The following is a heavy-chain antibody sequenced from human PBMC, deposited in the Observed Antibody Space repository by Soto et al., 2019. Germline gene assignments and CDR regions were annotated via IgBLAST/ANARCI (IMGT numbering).Heavy chain of an antibody. D-gene: IGHD3-10*01. V-gene: IGHV3-23*01. Sequence: GGSLRLSCAASGFTFSSYAIGWVRQAPGKGLECISCISAGGGSSYYADSVKGRFTISRDSSKNTLYLQMNSLRAEDTAIYYCAKSYYSVSGNSDYWGQGALVTVSS. CDR3: AKSYYSVSGNSDY. CDR1: GFTFSSYA. CDR2: ISAGGGSS. J-gene: IGHJ4*02.